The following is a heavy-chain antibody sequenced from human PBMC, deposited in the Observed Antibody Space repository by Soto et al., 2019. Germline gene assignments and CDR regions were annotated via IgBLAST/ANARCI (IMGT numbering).Heavy chain of an antibody. Sequence: SQTLSLTCAITGDSVSSNSAGWSWVRQSPSRGLEWLGRTYYRSKWYYEYAVSVRGRITINPDTSKNQYSLQLNSVTPEDTAVYYCARERATMTTGYWGQGTLVTVSS. CDR1: GDSVSSNSAG. CDR3: ARERATMTTGY. D-gene: IGHD4-17*01. J-gene: IGHJ4*02. CDR2: TYYRSKWYY. V-gene: IGHV6-1*01.